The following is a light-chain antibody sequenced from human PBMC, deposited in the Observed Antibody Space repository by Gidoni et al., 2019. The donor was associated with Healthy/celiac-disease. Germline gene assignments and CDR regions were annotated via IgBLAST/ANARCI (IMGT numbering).Light chain of an antibody. J-gene: IGKJ1*01. Sequence: EIVLTQSPGTLSLFPGERATLSCRASQSVSSSYLAWYQQEPGQAPRLLIYGASSRATGIPDRFSGSGSGTDFTLTISRLEPEDFAVYYCQQYGSPRTFGQGTKVEIK. V-gene: IGKV3-20*01. CDR2: GAS. CDR3: QQYGSPRT. CDR1: QSVSSSY.